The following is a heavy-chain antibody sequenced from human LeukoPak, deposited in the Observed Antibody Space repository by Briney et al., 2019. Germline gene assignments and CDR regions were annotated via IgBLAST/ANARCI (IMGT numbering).Heavy chain of an antibody. CDR2: ISSDGGST. CDR3: GRDHTVTGFDY. J-gene: IGHJ4*02. D-gene: IGHD4-11*01. CDR1: GFTFNSYA. V-gene: IGHV3-64*01. Sequence: PGGSLRLSCVASGFTFNSYAMHWVRQAPGEGLEYVSGISSDGGSTYYANSVKGRFTISRDNSKNTLYLQMGSLRAEDMAVYYCGRDHTVTGFDYWGQGTLVTVSS.